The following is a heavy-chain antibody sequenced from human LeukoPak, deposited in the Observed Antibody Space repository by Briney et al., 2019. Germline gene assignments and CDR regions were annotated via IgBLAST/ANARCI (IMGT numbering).Heavy chain of an antibody. J-gene: IGHJ3*02. CDR1: GYTFTGYY. V-gene: IGHV1-2*02. Sequence: ASVKVSCKASGYTFTGYYMHWVRQAPGQGLEWMGWINPNSGGTNYAQKFQGRVTMTRDTSISTAYMELSRLRSDDTAVYYCARDLSSRDDAFDIWGQGTMVTVSS. CDR2: INPNSGGT. CDR3: ARDLSSRDDAFDI.